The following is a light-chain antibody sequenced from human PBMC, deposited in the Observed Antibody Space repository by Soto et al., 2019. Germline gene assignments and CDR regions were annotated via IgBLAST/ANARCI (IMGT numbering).Light chain of an antibody. CDR1: QSVSSN. J-gene: IGKJ4*01. Sequence: EIVMTQSPATLSVSPGERATLSCRASQSVSSNLAWYQQKPGQAPRLLIYGASTRATGIPARFSGSGSGTXXXLTISSLQSEDFAVYYCQQYSNWPPLTFGGGTKVEIK. CDR2: GAS. CDR3: QQYSNWPPLT. V-gene: IGKV3-15*01.